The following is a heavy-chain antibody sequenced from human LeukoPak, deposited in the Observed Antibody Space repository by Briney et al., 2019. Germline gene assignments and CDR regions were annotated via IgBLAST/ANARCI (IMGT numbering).Heavy chain of an antibody. Sequence: PGGSLRLPCAASGFTFNTYWMHWVRQAPGKGLVWVSSINADGSSTSYADSMKGRFTISRDNAKNTLYLQMNSLRAEDTAVYYCASQQSFHYYYMDVWGKGTTVTVSS. CDR2: INADGSST. V-gene: IGHV3-74*01. J-gene: IGHJ6*03. D-gene: IGHD2/OR15-2a*01. CDR1: GFTFNTYW. CDR3: ASQQSFHYYYMDV.